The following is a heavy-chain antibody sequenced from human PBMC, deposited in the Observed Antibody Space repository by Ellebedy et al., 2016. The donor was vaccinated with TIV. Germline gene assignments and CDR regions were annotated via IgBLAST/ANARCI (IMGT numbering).Heavy chain of an antibody. CDR2: IYYSGST. V-gene: IGHV4-31*03. CDR1: GGSISSGGSY. CDR3: ARDRGYSYGADP. Sequence: SETLSLTXTVSGGSISSGGSYWSWIRQHPGKGLEWIGYIYYSGSTYYNPSLKSRVTISVDTSKNQFSLKLSSVTAADTAVYYCARDRGYSYGADPWGQGTLVTVSS. J-gene: IGHJ5*02. D-gene: IGHD5-18*01.